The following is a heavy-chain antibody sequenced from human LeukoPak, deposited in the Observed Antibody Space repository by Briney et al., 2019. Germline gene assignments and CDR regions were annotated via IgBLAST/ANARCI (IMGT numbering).Heavy chain of an antibody. J-gene: IGHJ6*02. Sequence: PGGSLRLSCVVSGFTFNRCWMNWVRQAPGKGLEWVAHINPDGRDTYYVDSVKGRFTISRDNSKNTLYLQMNSLRAEDTAVYYCAKDLRTVSPGGMDVWGQGTTVTVSS. CDR3: AKDLRTVSPGGMDV. V-gene: IGHV3-7*03. CDR1: GFTFNRCW. D-gene: IGHD4-11*01. CDR2: INPDGRDT.